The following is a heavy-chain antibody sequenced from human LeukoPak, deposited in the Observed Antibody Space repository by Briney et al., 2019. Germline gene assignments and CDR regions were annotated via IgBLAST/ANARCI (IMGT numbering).Heavy chain of an antibody. CDR3: AKDRSTNEYAHNWFDP. J-gene: IGHJ5*02. D-gene: IGHD2-8*01. Sequence: PGGSLRLSCAASGFTFSSYAMSWVRQAPGKGLEWVAAIGGAADRTYYADSVKGRFTISRDNSKSMLYLQMNNLRAEGTALYYCAKDRSTNEYAHNWFDPWGQGTLVTVSS. V-gene: IGHV3-23*01. CDR1: GFTFSSYA. CDR2: IGGAADRT.